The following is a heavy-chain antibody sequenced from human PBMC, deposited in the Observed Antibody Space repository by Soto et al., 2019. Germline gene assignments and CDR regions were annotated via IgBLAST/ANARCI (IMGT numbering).Heavy chain of an antibody. CDR2: XKXXXANX. J-gene: IGHJ4*02. D-gene: IGHD3-10*01. Sequence: SVKDSCKASRYTFTSYDINWVRQATGQXXXXXXXXKXXXANXXYEXXXXXXVTXXXXXXTSKASIALSGLRSEDTAVYYCARGLIRRGYWGQGTMVTVSS. CDR1: RYTFTSYD. CDR3: ARGLIRRGY. V-gene: IGHV1-8*01.